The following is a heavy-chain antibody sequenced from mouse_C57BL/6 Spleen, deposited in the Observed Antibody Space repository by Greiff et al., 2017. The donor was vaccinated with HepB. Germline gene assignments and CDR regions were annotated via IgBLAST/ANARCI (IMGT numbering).Heavy chain of an antibody. J-gene: IGHJ1*03. CDR3: AREPYYYGSSHWYFDV. D-gene: IGHD1-1*01. V-gene: IGHV5-16*01. CDR1: GFTFSDYY. CDR2: INYDGSST. Sequence: EVQVVESEGGLVQPGSSMKLSCTASGFTFSDYYMAWVRQVPEKGLEWVANINYDGSSTYYLDSLKSRFIISGDNAKNNLYLQMSSLKSEDTATYYCAREPYYYGSSHWYFDVWGTGTTVTVSS.